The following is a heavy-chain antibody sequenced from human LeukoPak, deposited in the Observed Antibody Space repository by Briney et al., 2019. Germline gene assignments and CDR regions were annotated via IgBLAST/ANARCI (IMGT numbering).Heavy chain of an antibody. Sequence: PGGSLRLSCAASGFAFSSYGMHWVRQAPGKGLEWVAFIRYDGSNKYYADSVKGRFTISRDNSKNTLYLQMNSLRAEDTAVYYCAKDGTSSCLDPFDYWGQGTLVTVSS. CDR3: AKDGTSSCLDPFDY. V-gene: IGHV3-30*02. CDR1: GFAFSSYG. D-gene: IGHD2-2*01. CDR2: IRYDGSNK. J-gene: IGHJ4*02.